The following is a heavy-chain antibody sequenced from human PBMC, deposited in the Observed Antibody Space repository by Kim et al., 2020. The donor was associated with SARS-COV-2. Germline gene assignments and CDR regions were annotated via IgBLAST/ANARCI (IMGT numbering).Heavy chain of an antibody. D-gene: IGHD3-10*01. Sequence: GGSLRLSCAASGFTFSSYAMSWVRQAPGKGLEWVSAISGSGGSTYYEDSVKGRFTISRDNSKNTLYLQMNSLRAEDTAVYYCAKDPKYYYGSGSYGVWGQGTTVTVSS. V-gene: IGHV3-23*01. CDR3: AKDPKYYYGSGSYGV. CDR2: ISGSGGST. CDR1: GFTFSSYA. J-gene: IGHJ6*02.